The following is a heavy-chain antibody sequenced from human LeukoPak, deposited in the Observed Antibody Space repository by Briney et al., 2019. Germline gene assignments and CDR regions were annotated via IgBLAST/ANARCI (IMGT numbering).Heavy chain of an antibody. CDR2: IWHDGSHK. D-gene: IGHD3-16*01. CDR3: VRGWGSNVYASAFDV. V-gene: IGHV3-33*01. J-gene: IGHJ3*01. CDR1: GFTFSTYG. Sequence: GGSLRLSCAASGFTFSTYGMHWVRQAPGKGLEWVTVIWHDGSHKDYADSVKGRFTISRDNSKNTLYLQMNDLRAEDTAVYFCVRGWGSNVYASAFDVWGQGTMVAVSS.